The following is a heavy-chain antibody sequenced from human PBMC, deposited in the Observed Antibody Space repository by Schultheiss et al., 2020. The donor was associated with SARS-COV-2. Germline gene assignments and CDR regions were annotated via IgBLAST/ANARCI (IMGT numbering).Heavy chain of an antibody. J-gene: IGHJ4*02. V-gene: IGHV4-30-4*01. CDR1: GGSISSGDYY. Sequence: SETLSLTCTVSGGSISSGDYYWSWIRQPPGKGLEWIGYIYYSGSTYYNPSLKSRVTISVDTSKNQFSLNLSSVTAADTAVYYCARAYGYNYFAFDYWGQGTLVTVSS. CDR2: IYYSGST. CDR3: ARAYGYNYFAFDY. D-gene: IGHD5-24*01.